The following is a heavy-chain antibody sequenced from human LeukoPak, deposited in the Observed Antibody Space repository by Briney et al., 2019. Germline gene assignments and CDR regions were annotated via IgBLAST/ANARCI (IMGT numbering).Heavy chain of an antibody. CDR2: ISAYNGNT. CDR3: ARGSYYYDSSLHLDY. J-gene: IGHJ4*02. V-gene: IGHV1-18*01. Sequence: GGSLRLSCAASGFTFSSYGMSWVRQAPGQGLEWMGWISAYNGNTNYAQKLQGRVTMTTDTSTSTAYMELRSLRSDDTAVYYCARGSYYYDSSLHLDYWGQGTLVTVSS. CDR1: GFTFSSYG. D-gene: IGHD3-22*01.